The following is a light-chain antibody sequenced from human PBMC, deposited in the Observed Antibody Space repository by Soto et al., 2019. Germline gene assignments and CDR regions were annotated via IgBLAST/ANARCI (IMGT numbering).Light chain of an antibody. J-gene: IGLJ1*01. CDR3: AAWDDSLNGRV. CDR2: SGN. CDR1: XXSIRINP. V-gene: IGLV1-44*01. Sequence: SVLDQPPSASGTPGQRGSISXXGXXXSIRINPVNLYQHLPGTAPNLLIYSGNQRPSGVPDRFSGSKSGTSASLAISGLQSVDEADYYCAAWDDSLNGRVFGTGTXV.